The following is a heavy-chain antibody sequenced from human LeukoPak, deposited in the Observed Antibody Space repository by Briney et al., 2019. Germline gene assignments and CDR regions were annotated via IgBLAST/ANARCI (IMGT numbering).Heavy chain of an antibody. CDR1: GFTFGDYA. J-gene: IGHJ5*02. Sequence: GGSLRLSCTASGFTFGDYAMSWFRQAPGKGLECVGFIRSKAYGGTTEYAASVKGRFTISRDDSKSIAYLQMNSLKTEDTAVYYCTNHYYDSSGYYYGRFDPWGQGTLVTVSS. D-gene: IGHD3-22*01. V-gene: IGHV3-49*03. CDR3: TNHYYDSSGYYYGRFDP. CDR2: IRSKAYGGTT.